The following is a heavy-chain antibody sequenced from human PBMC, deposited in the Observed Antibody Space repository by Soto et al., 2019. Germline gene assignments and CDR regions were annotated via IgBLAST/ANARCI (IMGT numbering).Heavy chain of an antibody. Sequence: SVKVSCKASGGSFRTYAISWVRQAPGQGLEWMGGIIPISGAANYAQNFQGRLTISADESMTTGYMALSSLRPDDTAIYYCARTGPYYDSSGPLGYGMDVWGQGTPVTVSS. CDR2: IIPISGAA. CDR3: ARTGPYYDSSGPLGYGMDV. CDR1: GGSFRTYA. J-gene: IGHJ6*02. V-gene: IGHV1-69*13. D-gene: IGHD3-22*01.